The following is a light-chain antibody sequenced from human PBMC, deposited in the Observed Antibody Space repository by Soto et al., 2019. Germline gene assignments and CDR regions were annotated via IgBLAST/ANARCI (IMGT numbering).Light chain of an antibody. CDR3: QVWDSSTDHYV. CDR2: DDR. V-gene: IGLV3-21*02. CDR1: NIGSKS. Sequence: SCELTQPPSMSVAPGQTARVTCGGYNIGSKSVHWYQQRPGQAPVLVVYDDRDRPSGIPERFSGSNSGNTATLTISRVEAEDEADYYCQVWDSSTDHYVFGTGTKLTVL. J-gene: IGLJ1*01.